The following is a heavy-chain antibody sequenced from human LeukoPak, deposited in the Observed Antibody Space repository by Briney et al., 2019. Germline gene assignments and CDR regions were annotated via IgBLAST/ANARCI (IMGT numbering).Heavy chain of an antibody. Sequence: PSETLSLTCTVSGGSISSGDYYWSWIRQPPGKGLEWIGYIYYSGSTYYNPSLKSRVTISVDTSKNQFSLKLSSVTAADTAVYYCARARDSSGWYVDSWGQGTLVTVSS. CDR1: GGSISSGDYY. J-gene: IGHJ4*02. V-gene: IGHV4-30-4*02. CDR3: ARARDSSGWYVDS. CDR2: IYYSGST. D-gene: IGHD6-19*01.